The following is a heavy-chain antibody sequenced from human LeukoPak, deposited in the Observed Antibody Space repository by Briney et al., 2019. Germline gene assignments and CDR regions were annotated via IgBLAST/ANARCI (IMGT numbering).Heavy chain of an antibody. V-gene: IGHV3-7*04. CDR1: GFTFSNYW. J-gene: IGHJ6*02. CDR3: ARDYSASNGLDV. CDR2: IKQDGSDK. Sequence: PGGSLRLSCAASGFTFSNYWMSWVRQAAGKGLEWVANIKQDGSDKYYVDSVKGRFTISRDNAKNSLDLQMNSLRAEDTAGYYCARDYSASNGLDVWGQGTTVIVSS. D-gene: IGHD3-10*01.